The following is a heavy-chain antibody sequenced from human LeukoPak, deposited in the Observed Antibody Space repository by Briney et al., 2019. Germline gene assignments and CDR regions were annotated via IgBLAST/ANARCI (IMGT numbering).Heavy chain of an antibody. D-gene: IGHD3-3*01. V-gene: IGHV5-51*01. CDR2: IYPGDSDT. CDR3: ARLRILQRGTNVLRFLGRFYSYYFDY. Sequence: GESLKISCKGSGYSFTSYWIGWVRQMPGKGLEWMGIIYPGDSDTRYSPSFQGQVTISADKSISTAYLQWSSLKASDTAMYYCARLRILQRGTNVLRFLGRFYSYYFDYWGQGTLVTVSS. CDR1: GYSFTSYW. J-gene: IGHJ4*02.